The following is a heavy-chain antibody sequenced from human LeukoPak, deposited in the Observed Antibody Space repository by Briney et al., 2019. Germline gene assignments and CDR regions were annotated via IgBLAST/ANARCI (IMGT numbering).Heavy chain of an antibody. CDR2: ISSNGGST. V-gene: IGHV3-64D*06. CDR1: GFTFSSYA. CDR3: VKESEWFRESPAFADY. D-gene: IGHD3-10*01. J-gene: IGHJ4*02. Sequence: GGSLRLSCSASGFTFSSYAMHWVRQAPGKGLEYVSAISSNGGSTYYADSVKGRFTISRDNSKNTLYLQMSSLRAEDTAVYYCVKESEWFRESPAFADYWGQGTLVTVSS.